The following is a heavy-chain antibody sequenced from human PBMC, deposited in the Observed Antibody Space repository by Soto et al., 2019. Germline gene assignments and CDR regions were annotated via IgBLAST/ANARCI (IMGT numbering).Heavy chain of an antibody. D-gene: IGHD1-1*01. CDR2: SYYSGTT. J-gene: IGHJ4*02. Sequence: QVQLQESGPGLVKPSETLSLTCTVSGGSVSSGSYYWSWIRQPPGKGLEWIGYSYYSGTTTYNPSLKSRVTMSVDTSKNQFSLKLSSVTAADTAVYYCARERTGDPTFFDYWGQGTLVTVSS. V-gene: IGHV4-61*01. CDR3: ARERTGDPTFFDY. CDR1: GGSVSSGSYY.